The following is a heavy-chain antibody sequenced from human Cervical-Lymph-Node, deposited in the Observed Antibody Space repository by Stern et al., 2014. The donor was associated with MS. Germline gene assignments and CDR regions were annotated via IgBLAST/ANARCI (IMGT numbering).Heavy chain of an antibody. V-gene: IGHV3-23*04. CDR2: ISGSGTST. D-gene: IGHD5-12*01. J-gene: IGHJ4*02. CDR1: GFTFSSYA. Sequence: EVQLVESGGGVVQPGRSLRLSCAASGFTFSSYAMSWVRQAPGKGLEWVSAISGSGTSTYYADSVKGRFTISRDNSKNTLYLQMNSLRAEDTAVYYCANNIVATQDFDYWGQGTLVTVSS. CDR3: ANNIVATQDFDY.